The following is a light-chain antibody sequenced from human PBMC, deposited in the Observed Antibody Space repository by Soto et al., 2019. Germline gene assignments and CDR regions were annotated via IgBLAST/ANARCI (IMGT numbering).Light chain of an antibody. CDR3: NSYTGRSSSTYV. CDR1: SSDVGGYNY. V-gene: IGLV2-14*01. J-gene: IGLJ1*01. Sequence: QSVLTQPASVSGSPGESITISCTGTSSDVGGYNYVSWYQQYPGNAPKLMIYDVSNRPSGVSNRFSGSKSGNTASLTISGLQAEDEADYYCNSYTGRSSSTYVFGTGTKVTVL. CDR2: DVS.